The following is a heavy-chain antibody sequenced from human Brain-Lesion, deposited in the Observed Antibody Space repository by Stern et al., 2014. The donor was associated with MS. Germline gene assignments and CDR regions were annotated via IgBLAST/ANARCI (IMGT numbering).Heavy chain of an antibody. Sequence: EVQLVESGGGLVQPGGSLRLSCAASVFTFSNYWMHWVRQAPGKWLVWVSRGNKEGRRTSYADSVKGRFTMSRDNAKNALYLQMNSLRDEDTAIYYCARGERGFDSWGQGTLVTVSS. CDR2: GNKEGRRT. V-gene: IGHV3-74*01. J-gene: IGHJ5*01. CDR3: ARGERGFDS. CDR1: VFTFSNYW.